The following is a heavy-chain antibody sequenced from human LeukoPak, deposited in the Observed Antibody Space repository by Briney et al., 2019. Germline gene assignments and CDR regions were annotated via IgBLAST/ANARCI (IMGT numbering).Heavy chain of an antibody. CDR2: ISYDGSNK. CDR3: ARTYYYDSSGYSFDY. V-gene: IGHV3-30*03. J-gene: IGHJ4*02. D-gene: IGHD3-22*01. CDR1: GFTFSSYG. Sequence: GRSLRLSCAASGFTFSSYGMHWVRQAPGKGLEWVAVISYDGSNKYYADSVKGRFTISRDNSKNTLYLQMNSLRAEDTAVYYCARTYYYDSSGYSFDYWGQGTLVTVSS.